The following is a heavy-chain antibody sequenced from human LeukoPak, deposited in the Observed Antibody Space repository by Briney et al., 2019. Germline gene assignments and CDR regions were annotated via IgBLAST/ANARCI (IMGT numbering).Heavy chain of an antibody. J-gene: IGHJ3*02. D-gene: IGHD2-2*01. CDR2: ISAYNGNT. CDR1: GYTFTSYG. V-gene: IGHV1-18*01. Sequence: ASVKVSCKASGYTFTSYGISWVRQAPGQGLEWMGWISAYNGNTNYAQKFQGRVTMTRDTSTSTVYMELSSLRSEDTAVYYCATPNQHPSSSAFDIWGQGTMVTVSS. CDR3: ATPNQHPSSSAFDI.